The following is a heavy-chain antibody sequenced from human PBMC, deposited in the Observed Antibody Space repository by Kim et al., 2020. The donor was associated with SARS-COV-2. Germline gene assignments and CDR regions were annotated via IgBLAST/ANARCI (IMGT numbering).Heavy chain of an antibody. V-gene: IGHV3-33*01. J-gene: IGHJ4*02. CDR3: AREKGFQQAPTSSPLDY. CDR2: IWYDGNYK. CDR1: GFTFSNCA. Sequence: GGSLRLSCAASGFTFSNCAMHWVRQTPDTGLEWLAVIWYDGNYKFYSDSVKGRFTVSRDNSKNTLYLQMNSLGAEDTAVYYCAREKGFQQAPTSSPLDYWSQGTLVTV.